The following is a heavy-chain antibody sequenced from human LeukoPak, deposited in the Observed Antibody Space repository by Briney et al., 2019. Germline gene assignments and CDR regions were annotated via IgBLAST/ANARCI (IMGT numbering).Heavy chain of an antibody. CDR3: ARGGYFDWFHKPIFDY. CDR2: ISSNGGST. J-gene: IGHJ4*02. Sequence: GGSLRLSCAASGFTFSSYAMHWVRQAPGKGLEYVSAISSNGGSTYYANSVKGRFTISRDNSKNTLYLQMGSLRAEDMAVYYCARGGYFDWFHKPIFDYWGQGTLVTVFS. D-gene: IGHD3-9*01. CDR1: GFTFSSYA. V-gene: IGHV3-64*01.